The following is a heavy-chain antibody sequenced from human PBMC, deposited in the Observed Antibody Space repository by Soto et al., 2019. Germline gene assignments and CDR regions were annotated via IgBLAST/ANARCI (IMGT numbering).Heavy chain of an antibody. CDR3: VRKQTGVAGAFDY. Sequence: TSETLSLTCTVSGGPVASGAYYWNWIRQSPGKGLEWIGNIYHIGTTYYNPSLKSRLTISVDTSKNQFSLRLSSVTAADTAVYYCVRKQTGVAGAFDYWGQGTLVT. J-gene: IGHJ4*02. D-gene: IGHD2-15*01. CDR2: IYHIGTT. V-gene: IGHV4-39*01. CDR1: GGPVASGAYY.